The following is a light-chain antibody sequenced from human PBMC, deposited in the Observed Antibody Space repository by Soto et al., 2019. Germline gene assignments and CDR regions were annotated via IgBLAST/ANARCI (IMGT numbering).Light chain of an antibody. V-gene: IGKV1-27*01. CDR2: AAS. J-gene: IGKJ4*01. CDR3: QNYNSAPFG. Sequence: DIEMTQSPSSLSASVGDRVTITCRASQCISNYLAWDQQKPGKVPRRMIYAASTLQSEVPTRFSGSLSGTDFTLTISSLQPEDAATYNCQNYNSAPFGFGGGNKVEIK. CDR1: QCISNY.